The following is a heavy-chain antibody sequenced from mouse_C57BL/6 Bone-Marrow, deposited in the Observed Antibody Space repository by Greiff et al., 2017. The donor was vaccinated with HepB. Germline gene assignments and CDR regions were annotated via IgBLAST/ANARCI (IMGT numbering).Heavy chain of an antibody. CDR2: IRNKANGYTT. CDR1: GFTFTDYY. CDR3: ARYREYYGSTPWFAY. Sequence: EVKLVESGGGLVQPGGSLSLSCAASGFTFTDYYMSWVRQPPGKALEWLGFIRNKANGYTTEYSASVKGRFTISRDNSQSILYLQMNALRAEDSATYYCARYREYYGSTPWFAYWGQGTLVTVSA. V-gene: IGHV7-3*01. D-gene: IGHD1-1*01. J-gene: IGHJ3*01.